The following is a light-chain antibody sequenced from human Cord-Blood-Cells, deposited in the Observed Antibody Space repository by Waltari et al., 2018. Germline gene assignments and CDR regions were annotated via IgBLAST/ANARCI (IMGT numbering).Light chain of an antibody. V-gene: IGKV1-8*01. CDR2: AAS. Sequence: AIRMTQSPSSLSASTGDRVTITCRASQGISSYLAWYQQKPRKAPKLLIYAASTLQSGFPSRFSGSGSGTDFTLTISCLQSEDFATYYCQQYYSYPRTFGQGTKVEIK. J-gene: IGKJ1*01. CDR3: QQYYSYPRT. CDR1: QGISSY.